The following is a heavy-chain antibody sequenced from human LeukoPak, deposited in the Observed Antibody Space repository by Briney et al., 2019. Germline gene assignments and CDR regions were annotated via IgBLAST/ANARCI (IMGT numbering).Heavy chain of an antibody. D-gene: IGHD2-15*01. J-gene: IGHJ4*02. CDR3: ARATYCSGDSCYSGTFDY. V-gene: IGHV4-34*01. Sequence: KASETLSLTCAVYGRSFSGYYWSWIRQPPGKGLEWIGEINHSGSTNYNPSLKSRVTISVDTSKNQFSLKLSSVTAADTAVYYCARATYCSGDSCYSGTFDYWGQGTLVTVSS. CDR2: INHSGST. CDR1: GRSFSGYY.